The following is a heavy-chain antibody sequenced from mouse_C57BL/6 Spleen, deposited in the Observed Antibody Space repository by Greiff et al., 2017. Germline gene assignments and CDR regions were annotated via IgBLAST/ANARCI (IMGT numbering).Heavy chain of an antibody. CDR1: GFTFSDYG. D-gene: IGHD1-1*01. CDR3: ARKIVNYGSDY. CDR2: ISSGSSTI. Sequence: EVMLVQSGGGLVKPGGSLKLSCAASGFTFSDYGMHWVRQAPEKGLEWVAYISSGSSTIYYADTVKGRVTIARDNAKNTLFLQMTSLSSEDTAMYYYARKIVNYGSDYWGQGTTLTVAS. J-gene: IGHJ2*01. V-gene: IGHV5-17*01.